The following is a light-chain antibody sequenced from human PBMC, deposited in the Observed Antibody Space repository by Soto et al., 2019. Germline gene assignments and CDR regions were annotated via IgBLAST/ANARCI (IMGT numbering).Light chain of an antibody. J-gene: IGKJ2*01. CDR1: QSLSSSY. Sequence: EIVLTQSPGTLSLSPGERATLSCRASQSLSSSYLAWYQQKPGQAPRLLIYGASSRATAIPDRFSGSGSGTDFTLTIRRLEPEDFAVYYCQQYGSSPYTFGQGTELEIK. CDR2: GAS. V-gene: IGKV3-20*01. CDR3: QQYGSSPYT.